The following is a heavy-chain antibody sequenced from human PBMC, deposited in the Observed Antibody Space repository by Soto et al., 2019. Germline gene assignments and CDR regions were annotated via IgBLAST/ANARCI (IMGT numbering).Heavy chain of an antibody. D-gene: IGHD6-19*01. J-gene: IGHJ4*02. CDR3: ARGVAGSGFDL. Sequence: PSQTLSLTCAISGDSVSSSTAAWSWIRSSPSRGLGWLGRTYYRSNWRHDYAVSVKSRITVNPDTFKNHFSLQLNSVTPDDTAVYYCARGVAGSGFDLWGQGTLVTVSS. CDR2: TYYRSNWRH. V-gene: IGHV6-1*01. CDR1: GDSVSSSTAA.